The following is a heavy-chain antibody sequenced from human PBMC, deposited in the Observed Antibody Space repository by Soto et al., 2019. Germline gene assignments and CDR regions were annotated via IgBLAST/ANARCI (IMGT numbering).Heavy chain of an antibody. V-gene: IGHV1-18*01. CDR3: ARDRGVAPPVAGNTHYYYYMDV. D-gene: IGHD6-19*01. CDR1: GYSFTNYG. CDR2: ISAFNGNT. J-gene: IGHJ6*03. Sequence: QDQLVQSGAEVKKPGASVMVSCKASGYSFTNYGVTWVRQAPGQGLERMGWISAFNGNTHYAQNLQGRVTMTTDASTSTAYMELRSLRSDDTAVYYCARDRGVAPPVAGNTHYYYYMDVWGKGTTVTVSS.